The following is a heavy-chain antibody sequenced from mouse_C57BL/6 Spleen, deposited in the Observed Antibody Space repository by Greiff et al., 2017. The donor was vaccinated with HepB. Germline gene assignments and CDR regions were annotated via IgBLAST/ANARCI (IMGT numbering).Heavy chain of an antibody. D-gene: IGHD3-2*02. V-gene: IGHV1-54*01. CDR3: ARYGDSSGYVNYAMYY. J-gene: IGHJ4*01. CDR2: INPGSGGT. CDR1: GYAFTNYL. Sequence: QVQLQQSGAELVRPGTSVKVSCKASGYAFTNYLIEWVKQRPGQGLEWIGVINPGSGGTNYNEKFKGKATLTADKSSSTAYMQLSSLTSEDSAVYFCARYGDSSGYVNYAMYYWGQGTSVTVSS.